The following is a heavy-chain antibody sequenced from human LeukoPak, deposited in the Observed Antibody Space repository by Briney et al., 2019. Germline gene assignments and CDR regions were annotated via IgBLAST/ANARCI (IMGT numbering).Heavy chain of an antibody. Sequence: QPGGSLRLSCAASGFAFNFYAMSWVRQAPGKGLQWVSTINANGINTYYADSVRGRFTISRDNSKDTLYLQMNSLRAEDTAVYFCAKEGRSFTPGYWGQGTLVTVSS. D-gene: IGHD6-13*01. CDR1: GFAFNFYA. CDR3: AKEGRSFTPGY. J-gene: IGHJ4*02. V-gene: IGHV3-23*01. CDR2: INANGINT.